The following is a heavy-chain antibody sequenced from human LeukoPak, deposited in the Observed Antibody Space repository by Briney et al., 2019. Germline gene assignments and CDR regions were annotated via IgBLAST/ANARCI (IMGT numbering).Heavy chain of an antibody. Sequence: GGSLRLSCAASGFTFSDYYMSWIRQAPGKGLEWVSYISSSGSTIYYADSVKGRFTISRDNAMNSLYLQMNSLRAEDTAVYYCARGKDAYYYYGMDVWGQGTTVTVSS. CDR1: GFTFSDYY. CDR2: ISSSGSTI. J-gene: IGHJ6*02. CDR3: ARGKDAYYYYGMDV. V-gene: IGHV3-11*01.